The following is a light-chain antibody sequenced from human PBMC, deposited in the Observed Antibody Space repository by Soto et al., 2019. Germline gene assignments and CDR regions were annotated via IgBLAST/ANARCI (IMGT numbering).Light chain of an antibody. CDR1: SSDVGGYNY. CDR2: EVS. CDR3: SSYTSDNTRV. J-gene: IGLJ1*01. V-gene: IGLV2-14*01. Sequence: QSALTQPASVSGSPGQSITISCTGTSSDVGGYNYVSWYQQHPGKAPKLMIYEVSNRPSGVSTRFSGSKSGNTASLTISGLQAEDEADYYCSSYTSDNTRVFGTGTKLTVL.